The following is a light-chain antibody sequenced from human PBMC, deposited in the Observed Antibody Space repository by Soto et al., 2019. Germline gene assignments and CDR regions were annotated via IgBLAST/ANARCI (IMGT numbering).Light chain of an antibody. Sequence: EIVLTQAPGTLSLSPGDRATLSCRASRSVSTSYLAWYQQKPGQAPRLLIYGASSRATGIPDRFSGSGSGTDFTLTISRLEPEDFAVYYCQQYETSPLTFGGGTMVDIK. CDR2: GAS. J-gene: IGKJ4*01. CDR3: QQYETSPLT. CDR1: RSVSTSY. V-gene: IGKV3-20*01.